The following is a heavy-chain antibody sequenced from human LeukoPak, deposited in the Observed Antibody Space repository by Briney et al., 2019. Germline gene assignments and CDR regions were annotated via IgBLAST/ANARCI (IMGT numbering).Heavy chain of an antibody. J-gene: IGHJ5*02. CDR2: IYSNGNT. Sequence: SETLSLTCTVSGGSLSSRTYYWSWIRQPAGRGLEWLGRIYSNGNTNYNPSLKSRVTISVDTSKNQFSLRLSSVTAAETAVYYCAREAGIVPAAGSRHFDPWGQGTLVIVSS. V-gene: IGHV4-61*02. CDR3: AREAGIVPAAGSRHFDP. D-gene: IGHD2-2*01. CDR1: GGSLSSRTYY.